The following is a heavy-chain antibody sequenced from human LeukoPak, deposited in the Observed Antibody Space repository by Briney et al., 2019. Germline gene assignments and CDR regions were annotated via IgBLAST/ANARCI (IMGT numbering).Heavy chain of an antibody. J-gene: IGHJ4*02. CDR2: IKQDGREK. V-gene: IGHV3-7*01. Sequence: GGSLRLSCAASGFTFTCCWMSWVRQTRGKGLEWVASIKQDGREKFYADSVKGRFTISRDNAKNSLYLQVNSLRAEDTAVYYCARVPGVTRYFDSWGQGILVTVSS. D-gene: IGHD4-23*01. CDR3: ARVPGVTRYFDS. CDR1: GFTFTCCW.